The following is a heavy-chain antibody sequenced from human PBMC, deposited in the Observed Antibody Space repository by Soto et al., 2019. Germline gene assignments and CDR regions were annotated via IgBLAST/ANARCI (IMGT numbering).Heavy chain of an antibody. CDR2: LHYSGST. D-gene: IGHD3-22*01. CDR1: GGSICGYY. Sequence: SETLSLTCTVSGGSICGYYWNWIRQPPGKGLEWIGNLHYSGSTNYNPSIRSRITIPVDASKNQFSLKVDSLTAAGTAVYYCARGIDFYDCSALPPYLDHWGHGTLVTVSS. V-gene: IGHV4-59*01. J-gene: IGHJ4*01. CDR3: ARGIDFYDCSALPPYLDH.